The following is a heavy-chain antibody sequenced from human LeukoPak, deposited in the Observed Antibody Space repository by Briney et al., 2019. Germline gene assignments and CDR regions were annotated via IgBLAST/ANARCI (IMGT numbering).Heavy chain of an antibody. CDR1: GGTFSSYT. CDR3: ARDGVGDFWSGYYIGY. CDR2: IIPILGIA. J-gene: IGHJ4*02. V-gene: IGHV1-69*04. D-gene: IGHD3-3*01. Sequence: SVKVSCKASGGTFSSYTISWVRQAPGQGLEWMGRIIPILGIANYAQKFQGRVTITADKSTSTAYMELSSLRSEDAAVYYCARDGVGDFWSGYYIGYWGQGTLVTVSS.